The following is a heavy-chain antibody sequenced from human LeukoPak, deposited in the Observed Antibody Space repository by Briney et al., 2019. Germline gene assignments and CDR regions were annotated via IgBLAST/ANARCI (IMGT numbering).Heavy chain of an antibody. CDR2: ISGGSGNI. CDR3: ASGVAIFGAPYDY. Sequence: GGSLRLSCAASGFTFSSYAMSWVRQAPGKGLGWVSTISGGSGNIYYADSVKGRFTISRDNSKNTLYLQMNSLRAEDTAVYYCASGVAIFGAPYDYWGQGTLVTVSS. CDR1: GFTFSSYA. D-gene: IGHD3-3*01. V-gene: IGHV3-23*01. J-gene: IGHJ4*02.